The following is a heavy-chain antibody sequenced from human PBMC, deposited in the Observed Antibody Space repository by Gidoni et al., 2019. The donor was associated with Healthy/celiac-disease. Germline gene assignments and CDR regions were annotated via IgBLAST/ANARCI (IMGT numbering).Heavy chain of an antibody. Sequence: QFHLVQSGAEVQKPGASVKVSCKASGYTFTSNCISWVRQAPGKGLEWMGWISAYNGNTNYAQTLQGRVTMTTDTSTSTAYMEMRSLRADDKAVYYCARDGWGVVVQAASSAFDIWGQGTMVTVSS. CDR2: ISAYNGNT. J-gene: IGHJ3*02. D-gene: IGHD2-2*01. V-gene: IGHV1-18*01. CDR1: GYTFTSNC. CDR3: ARDGWGVVVQAASSAFDI.